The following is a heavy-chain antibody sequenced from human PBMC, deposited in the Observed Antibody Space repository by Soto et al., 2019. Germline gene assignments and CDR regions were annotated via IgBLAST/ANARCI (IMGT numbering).Heavy chain of an antibody. Sequence: GGFLRLSCTASGFTFGDYAMSWFRQAPGKGLEWVGFIRSKAYGGTTEYAASVKGRFTISRDDSKSIAYLQMSSLKTEDTAVYYCTRDQMEQWLVMNFYYYMDVWGKGTTVTVSS. CDR1: GFTFGDYA. V-gene: IGHV3-49*03. D-gene: IGHD6-19*01. CDR2: IRSKAYGGTT. J-gene: IGHJ6*03. CDR3: TRDQMEQWLVMNFYYYMDV.